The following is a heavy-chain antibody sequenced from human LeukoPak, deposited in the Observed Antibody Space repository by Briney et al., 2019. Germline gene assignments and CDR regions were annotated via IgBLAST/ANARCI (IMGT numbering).Heavy chain of an antibody. V-gene: IGHV3-53*01. Sequence: GGSLRLSCAASGFTVSSNYMSWVRQAPGKGLEWVSVIYSGGSTYYADSVKGRFTISGDNSKNTLYLQMNSLRAEDTAVYYCAREGHYYDSSGYYYAFDYWGQGTLVTVSS. CDR3: AREGHYYDSSGYYYAFDY. J-gene: IGHJ4*02. D-gene: IGHD3-22*01. CDR1: GFTVSSNY. CDR2: IYSGGST.